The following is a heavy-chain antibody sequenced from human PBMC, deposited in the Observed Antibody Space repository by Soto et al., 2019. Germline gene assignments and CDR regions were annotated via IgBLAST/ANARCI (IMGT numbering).Heavy chain of an antibody. V-gene: IGHV3-23*01. CDR1: GFTFSSYA. J-gene: IGHJ6*02. Sequence: EVQLLESGGGLVQPGGSLRLSCAASGFTFSSYAMSWVRQAPGKGLEWVSAISGSGGSTYYADSVKGRFTISRDNSNNTLYLQMNSLRAEDTAVYYCAKPRIGSGYFRQTYYYYGMDVWGQGTTVTVSS. CDR2: ISGSGGST. CDR3: AKPRIGSGYFRQTYYYYGMDV. D-gene: IGHD3-3*01.